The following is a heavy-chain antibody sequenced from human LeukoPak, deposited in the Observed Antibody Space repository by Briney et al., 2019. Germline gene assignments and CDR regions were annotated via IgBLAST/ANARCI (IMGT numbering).Heavy chain of an antibody. V-gene: IGHV3-30*03. D-gene: IGHD3-10*01. Sequence: GGSLRLSCAVSGFSITNYWMTWVRQAPGKGLEWVAVTSHDESTKYLLDSVKGRFTISRDNSKNTLYLQMNSLRTDDTAMYNCARDTFGSLDFWGQGTLVTVST. CDR3: ARDTFGSLDF. J-gene: IGHJ4*02. CDR2: TSHDESTK. CDR1: GFSITNYW.